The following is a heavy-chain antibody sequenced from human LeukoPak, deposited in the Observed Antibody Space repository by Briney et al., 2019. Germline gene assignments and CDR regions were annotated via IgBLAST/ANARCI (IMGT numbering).Heavy chain of an antibody. CDR2: IYSGGST. Sequence: GGSLRLSCAASGFTVSSNYTSWVRQAPGKGLEWVSVIYSGGSTYYADSVKGRFTISRDNYKNTLYLQMNSLRAEDTAVYYCARDAGPFGSAHWGQGTLVTVSS. D-gene: IGHD1-14*01. CDR1: GFTVSSNY. CDR3: ARDAGPFGSAH. V-gene: IGHV3-53*01. J-gene: IGHJ4*02.